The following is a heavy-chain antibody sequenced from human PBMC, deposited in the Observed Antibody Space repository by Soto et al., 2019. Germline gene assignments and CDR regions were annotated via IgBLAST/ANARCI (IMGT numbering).Heavy chain of an antibody. CDR3: AHRRARGRPRLQQWLPDFDY. CDR1: GFSLSTSGVG. CDR2: IYWNDDK. J-gene: IGHJ4*02. V-gene: IGHV2-5*01. D-gene: IGHD5-18*01. Sequence: QITLKESGPTLVKPTQTLTLTCTFSGFSLSTSGVGVGWIRQPPGKALEWLALIYWNDDKRYSPSLKSRLTITKDTSKNHVVHTMTNMDPVDTASYYCAHRRARGRPRLQQWLPDFDYWGQGTLVTVSS.